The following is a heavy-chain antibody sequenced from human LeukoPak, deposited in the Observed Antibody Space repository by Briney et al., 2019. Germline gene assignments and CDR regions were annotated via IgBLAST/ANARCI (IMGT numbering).Heavy chain of an antibody. Sequence: QPGGSLRLSCAASGFTVSSNYMSWVRQAPGKGLEWVSVIYSGGSTYYADSVKGRFTISRDNSKNTLYLQMNSLRAEDTAVYYCARAIVVVPAATPLWFDPWGQGTLVTVSS. CDR1: GFTVSSNY. CDR2: IYSGGST. CDR3: ARAIVVVPAATPLWFDP. V-gene: IGHV3-53*01. J-gene: IGHJ5*02. D-gene: IGHD2-2*01.